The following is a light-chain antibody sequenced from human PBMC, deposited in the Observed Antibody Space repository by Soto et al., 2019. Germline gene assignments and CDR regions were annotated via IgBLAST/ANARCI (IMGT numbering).Light chain of an antibody. CDR2: EVS. V-gene: IGLV2-14*01. J-gene: IGLJ1*01. CDR1: SSDVGGYNY. Sequence: QSVLTQAASVSGSPGQSITISCTGTSSDVGGYNYVSWYQQQSGKAPKLIIHEVSNRPSGVSNRFSGSKSGNTASLTISGLQAEDEADYYCDSYTSSRAYVFGIGTKVTVL. CDR3: DSYTSSRAYV.